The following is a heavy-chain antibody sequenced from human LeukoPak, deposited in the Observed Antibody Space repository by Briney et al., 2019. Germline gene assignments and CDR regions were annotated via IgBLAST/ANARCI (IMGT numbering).Heavy chain of an antibody. Sequence: ASVKVSCKASGYTFTSYGISWVRQAPGQGLEWMGWISAYNGNTNYAQKLQGRVTMTTDTSTSTAYMELRSLRSDDTAVYYCARARRGVEMATIFDFWGQGTLVTVSS. CDR1: GYTFTSYG. CDR3: ARARRGVEMATIFDF. J-gene: IGHJ4*02. CDR2: ISAYNGNT. D-gene: IGHD5-24*01. V-gene: IGHV1-18*01.